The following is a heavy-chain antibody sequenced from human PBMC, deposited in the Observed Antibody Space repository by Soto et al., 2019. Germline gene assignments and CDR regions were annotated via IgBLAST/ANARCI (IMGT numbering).Heavy chain of an antibody. Sequence: QVQLVESGGGVVQPGRSLRLSCAASGFTFSSYGMHWVRQAPGKGLEWVAVIWYDGSNKYYADSVKGRFTISRDNSKNTLYLQMNSLRAADTAVYYCARESQYYYDNWGQGTLVTVSS. CDR1: GFTFSSYG. CDR3: ARESQYYYDN. V-gene: IGHV3-33*01. CDR2: IWYDGSNK. D-gene: IGHD3-22*01. J-gene: IGHJ1*01.